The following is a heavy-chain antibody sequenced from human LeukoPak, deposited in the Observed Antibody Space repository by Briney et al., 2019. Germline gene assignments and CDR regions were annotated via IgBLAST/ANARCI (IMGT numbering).Heavy chain of an antibody. V-gene: IGHV3-48*04. CDR3: ATDDYGGLDY. CDR2: ISSTRTSI. D-gene: IGHD4-23*01. J-gene: IGHJ4*02. CDR1: GFTFSDYG. Sequence: GGSLRLSCAASGFTFSDYGMDWVRQAPGKGLEWVSYISSTRTSISYADSVKGRFSISRDNAKNSLYLQLNSLRAEDTAVYYCATDDYGGLDYWGQGTLVTVSS.